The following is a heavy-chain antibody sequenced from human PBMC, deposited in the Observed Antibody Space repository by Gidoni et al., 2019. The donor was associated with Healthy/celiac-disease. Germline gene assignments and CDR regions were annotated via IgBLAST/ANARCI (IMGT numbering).Heavy chain of an antibody. Sequence: QLQLQESGPGLVKPSETLSLTCTVSGGSISSSSYYWGWIRQPPGKGLEWIGSIYYSGSTYYNPSLKSRVTISVDTSKNQFSLKLSSVTAADTAVYYCASEGLVRGYYYGMDVWGQGTTVTVSS. CDR2: IYYSGST. V-gene: IGHV4-39*01. J-gene: IGHJ6*02. CDR1: GGSISSSSYY. D-gene: IGHD6-6*01. CDR3: ASEGLVRGYYYGMDV.